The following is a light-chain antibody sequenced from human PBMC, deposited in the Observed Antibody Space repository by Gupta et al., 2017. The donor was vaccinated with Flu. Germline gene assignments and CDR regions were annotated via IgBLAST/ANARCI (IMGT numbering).Light chain of an antibody. V-gene: IGKV1-5*03. CDR2: KAS. Sequence: DIQMTQSPSTLSASVGDRVTITCRASQSIDNWLAWYQQKPGKASKLLIYKASSLKSGVPSRFSGSGSGTEFTLTISSLQPVDFATYYCQQYNSYWTFGQGTKVEIK. CDR3: QQYNSYWT. CDR1: QSIDNW. J-gene: IGKJ1*01.